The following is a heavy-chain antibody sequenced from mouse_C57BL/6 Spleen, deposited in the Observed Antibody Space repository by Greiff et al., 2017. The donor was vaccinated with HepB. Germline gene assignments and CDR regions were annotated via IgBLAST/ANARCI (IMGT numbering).Heavy chain of an antibody. Sequence: VQLQQSGAELAKPGASVKLSCKASGYTFTSYWMHWVKQRPGKGLEWIGYINPSSGYTKYNQKFKDKATLTADKSSSTAYMQLSSLTYEDSAFYYCARQKATGNYAMDYWGQGTSVTVSS. D-gene: IGHD3-2*02. V-gene: IGHV1-7*01. CDR2: INPSSGYT. CDR1: GYTFTSYW. J-gene: IGHJ4*01. CDR3: ARQKATGNYAMDY.